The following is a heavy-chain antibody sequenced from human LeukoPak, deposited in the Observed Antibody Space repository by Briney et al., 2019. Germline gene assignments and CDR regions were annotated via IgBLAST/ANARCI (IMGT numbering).Heavy chain of an antibody. Sequence: SETLSLTCTVSGGSISSYYWSWIRQPPGKGLEWIGYIYYNGSNNYNPSLKSRVTISVDTSKNQFSLKLSSVTAADTAVYYCARGWTYCSGGSCYSEDWFDPWGQGTLVTVSS. D-gene: IGHD2-15*01. CDR1: GGSISSYY. CDR3: ARGWTYCSGGSCYSEDWFDP. J-gene: IGHJ5*02. CDR2: IYYNGSN. V-gene: IGHV4-59*01.